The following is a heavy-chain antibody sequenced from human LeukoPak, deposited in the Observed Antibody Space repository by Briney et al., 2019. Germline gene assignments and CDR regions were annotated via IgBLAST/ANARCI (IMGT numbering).Heavy chain of an antibody. D-gene: IGHD2-21*01. J-gene: IGHJ4*02. CDR2: INSAKGET. CDR3: ARDQSRLYCAGPTCPPGY. Sequence: ASVKVSCKASGDGFANYGFSWVRQAPGQGLEWMGWINSAKGETNYAQKLQGRVTMTTDTSTSTAYMELRSLRSDDTAVYYCARDQSRLYCAGPTCPPGYWGQGTLVTVSS. CDR1: GDGFANYG. V-gene: IGHV1-18*01.